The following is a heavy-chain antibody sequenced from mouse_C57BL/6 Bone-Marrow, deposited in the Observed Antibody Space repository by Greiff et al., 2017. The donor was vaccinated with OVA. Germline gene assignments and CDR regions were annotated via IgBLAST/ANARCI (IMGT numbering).Heavy chain of an antibody. CDR3: ARDEGHYYGSSYWAWFAY. D-gene: IGHD1-1*01. V-gene: IGHV3-6*01. J-gene: IGHJ3*01. CDR2: ISYDGSN. CDR1: GYSITSGYY. Sequence: EVKLVESGPGLVKPSQSLSLTCSVTGYSITSGYYWNWIRQFPGNKLEWMGYISYDGSNNYNPSLKNRISITRDTSKNQFFLKLNSVTTEDTATYYCARDEGHYYGSSYWAWFAYWGQGTLVTVSA.